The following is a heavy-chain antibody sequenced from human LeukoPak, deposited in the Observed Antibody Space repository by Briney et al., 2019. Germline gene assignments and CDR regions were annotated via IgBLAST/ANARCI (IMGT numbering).Heavy chain of an antibody. CDR3: ARGYCSGGSCYSWFDP. Sequence: ASVKVSCKASGYTFTSYYMHWVRQAPGQGLEWMGSINPSGGSTSYAQKFQGRVTMTRDTSTSTVYMELSSLRSEDTAVYYCARGYCSGGSCYSWFDPWGQGTLVTVSS. V-gene: IGHV1-46*01. J-gene: IGHJ5*02. D-gene: IGHD2-15*01. CDR1: GYTFTSYY. CDR2: INPSGGST.